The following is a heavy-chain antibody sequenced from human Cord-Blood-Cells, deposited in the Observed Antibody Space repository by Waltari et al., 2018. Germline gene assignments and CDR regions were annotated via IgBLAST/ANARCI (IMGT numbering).Heavy chain of an antibody. CDR2: IYWNDDK. CDR1: GFSLSTSGVG. J-gene: IGHJ6*03. CDR3: AHSRYCSSTSCFRRYYYMDV. Sequence: QITLKESGPTLVKPTQTLTLTCTFSGFSLSTSGVGVGWIRQPPAKALEWLALIYWNDDKRYSPSLKSRLTITKDTSKNQVVLTMTNMDPVDTATYYCAHSRYCSSTSCFRRYYYMDVWGKGTTVTVSS. V-gene: IGHV2-5*01. D-gene: IGHD2-2*01.